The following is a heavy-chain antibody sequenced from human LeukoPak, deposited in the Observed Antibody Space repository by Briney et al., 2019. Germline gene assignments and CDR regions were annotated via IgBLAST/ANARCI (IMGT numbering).Heavy chain of an antibody. CDR1: GFTFSSYE. CDR2: ISSSGSTI. CDR3: ARDPTMTTVTHYGMDV. D-gene: IGHD4-17*01. J-gene: IGHJ6*04. V-gene: IGHV3-48*03. Sequence: GGSLRLSCAASGFTFSSYEMNWVRQAPGKGLVWVSYISSSGSTIYYTDSVKGRFTISRDNAKNSLYLQMNSLRAEDTAVYYCARDPTMTTVTHYGMDVWGKGTTVTVSS.